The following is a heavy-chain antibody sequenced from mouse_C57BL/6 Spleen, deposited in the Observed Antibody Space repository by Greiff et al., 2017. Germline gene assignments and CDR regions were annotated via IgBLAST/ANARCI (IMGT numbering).Heavy chain of an antibody. CDR1: GYTFTSYW. Sequence: QVQLKQPGAELVRPGTSVKLSCKASGYTFTSYWMHWVKQRPGQGLEWIGVIDPSDSYTNYNQKFKGKATLTVDTSSSTAYMQLSSLTSEDSAVYYCARGPRLQAMDYWGQGTSVTVSS. D-gene: IGHD3-2*02. V-gene: IGHV1-59*01. J-gene: IGHJ4*01. CDR2: IDPSDSYT. CDR3: ARGPRLQAMDY.